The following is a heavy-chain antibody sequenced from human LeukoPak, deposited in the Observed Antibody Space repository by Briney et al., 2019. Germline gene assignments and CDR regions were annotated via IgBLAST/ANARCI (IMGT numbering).Heavy chain of an antibody. V-gene: IGHV1-2*02. CDR1: GYTFTGYY. Sequence: ASVKVSCKASGYTFTGYYMHWVRQAPGQGLEWMGWINPNSGGTNYAQKFQGRVTMTRDTSISTAYMELSRLRSDDTAVYYCARKVRYYDSSGHFDYWGQGTLVTVSS. CDR3: ARKVRYYDSSGHFDY. CDR2: INPNSGGT. D-gene: IGHD3-22*01. J-gene: IGHJ4*02.